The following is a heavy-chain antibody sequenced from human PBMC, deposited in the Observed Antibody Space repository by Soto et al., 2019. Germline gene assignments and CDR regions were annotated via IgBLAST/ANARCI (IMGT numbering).Heavy chain of an antibody. Sequence: ASVKVSCKASGYTFTSYDINWVRQATGQGLEWMGWMSPNSGNTGYAQKFQGKVTMTTDTSTNTAYLELRSLRSDDTAVYYCARDPYLGDHQYWGQGTLVTVSS. D-gene: IGHD3-16*01. CDR3: ARDPYLGDHQY. CDR1: GYTFTSYD. V-gene: IGHV1-8*01. CDR2: MSPNSGNT. J-gene: IGHJ4*02.